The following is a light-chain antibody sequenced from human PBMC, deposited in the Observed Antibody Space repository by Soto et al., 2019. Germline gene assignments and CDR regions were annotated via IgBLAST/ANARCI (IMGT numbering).Light chain of an antibody. Sequence: DIQLTQSPSSLSASVGDRVTITCRASQTITTLLHWYQQKPGKAPALLLYAASRLHSGVPSRFSGSGSGTDFTLTISGLQSEDFGTYYCQQTSSTPPTFGQGTRLQIK. CDR1: QTITTL. CDR3: QQTSSTPPT. V-gene: IGKV1-39*01. J-gene: IGKJ2*01. CDR2: AAS.